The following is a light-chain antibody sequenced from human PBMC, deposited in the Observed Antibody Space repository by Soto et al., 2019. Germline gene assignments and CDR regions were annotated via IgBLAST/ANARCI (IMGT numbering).Light chain of an antibody. V-gene: IGKV1-9*01. J-gene: IGKJ5*01. CDR1: QGISSY. Sequence: DIQLTQSPSFLSASVGDRFTITCRASQGISSYLAWYQQKPGKAPKLLISTASTLQTGVPSRFSGGGSGTDFTLTLSSLQPEDFATYYCQQVNSFPSTFGQGTRLEIK. CDR2: TAS. CDR3: QQVNSFPST.